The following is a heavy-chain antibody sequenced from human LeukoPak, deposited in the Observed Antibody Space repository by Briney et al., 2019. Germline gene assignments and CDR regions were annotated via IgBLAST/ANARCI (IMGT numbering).Heavy chain of an antibody. CDR1: GYTFTGYY. CDR3: ARAPMIVVVFPPRLDF. D-gene: IGHD3-22*01. V-gene: IGHV1-2*02. J-gene: IGHJ4*02. Sequence: ASVKVSCKTSGYTFTGYYMHWVRHAPGQGLEWMGWINPNTGGTNYAQKFQGRVTMTSDTSISTAYMELSSLRSDDTAVYYCARAPMIVVVFPPRLDFWGQGTLVTVSS. CDR2: INPNTGGT.